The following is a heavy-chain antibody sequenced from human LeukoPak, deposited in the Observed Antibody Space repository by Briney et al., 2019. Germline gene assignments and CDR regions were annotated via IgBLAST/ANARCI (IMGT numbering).Heavy chain of an antibody. V-gene: IGHV4-39*01. CDR2: VYYSGYT. J-gene: IGHJ5*02. Sequence: SETLSLTCTVSGGSISNSSYYWGWIRQPPGKGLEWIGTVYYSGYTYKNPSLGSRVTISVDTSKNQFSLKLSSVTAADTAVYYCARRRTYYYDSSESNWFDPWGQGTLVTVSS. CDR3: ARRRTYYYDSSESNWFDP. D-gene: IGHD3-22*01. CDR1: GGSISNSSYY.